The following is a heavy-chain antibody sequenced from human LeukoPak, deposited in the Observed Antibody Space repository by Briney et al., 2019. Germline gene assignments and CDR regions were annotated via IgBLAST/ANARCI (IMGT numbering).Heavy chain of an antibody. CDR2: IYYSGST. Sequence: PSETLSLTCTVSGGSISSYYWSWIRQPPGKGLEWIGYIYYSGSTNYNPSLKSRVTISVDTSKNQFSLKLSSVTAADTAVYYCARTGYCSGGSCYTTWDYWGQGTLVTVSS. V-gene: IGHV4-59*01. D-gene: IGHD2-15*01. J-gene: IGHJ4*02. CDR3: ARTGYCSGGSCYTTWDY. CDR1: GGSISSYY.